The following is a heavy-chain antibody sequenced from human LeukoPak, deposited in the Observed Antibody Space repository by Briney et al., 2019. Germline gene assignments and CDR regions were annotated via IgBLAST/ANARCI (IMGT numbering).Heavy chain of an antibody. Sequence: PSETLSLTCTVSGGSISSYYWSWIRQPAGKGLEWIGRIYTSGSTNYNPSPKSRVTMSVDTSKNQFSLKLSSVTAADTAVYYCARDHLAAAGLEWLLSWFDPWGQGTLVTVSS. CDR3: ARDHLAAAGLEWLLSWFDP. CDR1: GGSISSYY. V-gene: IGHV4-4*07. D-gene: IGHD3-3*01. CDR2: IYTSGST. J-gene: IGHJ5*02.